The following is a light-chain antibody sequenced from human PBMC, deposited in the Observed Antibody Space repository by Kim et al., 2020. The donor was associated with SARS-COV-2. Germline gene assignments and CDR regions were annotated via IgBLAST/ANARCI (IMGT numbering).Light chain of an antibody. J-gene: IGLJ2*01. V-gene: IGLV2-8*01. CDR1: SSDVGGSNY. Sequence: QSVLTQPPSASGSPGQSVTISCTGTSSDVGGSNYVSWYQQHPGKAPKLMIYEVNERPSGVPDRFSGSKSGNTASLTVSGLQSEDEVDYYCSSYAGSNIVVFGGGTQLTVL. CDR2: EVN. CDR3: SSYAGSNIVV.